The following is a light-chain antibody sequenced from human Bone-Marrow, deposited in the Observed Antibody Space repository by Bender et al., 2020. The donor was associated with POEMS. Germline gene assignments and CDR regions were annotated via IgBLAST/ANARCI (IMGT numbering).Light chain of an antibody. V-gene: IGLV2-11*01. CDR2: DVD. J-gene: IGLJ3*02. CDR1: GSDIGGYNY. CDR3: CSYGGNQGLWV. Sequence: QSALTQPPSVSGSPGQAVTISCAGTGSDIGGYNYVSWYRQRPGEAPRLVMYDVDRRPSGVPDRFSGSKSGNTASLSISGLRGDDEADYYCCSYGGNQGLWVFGGGTKVTVL.